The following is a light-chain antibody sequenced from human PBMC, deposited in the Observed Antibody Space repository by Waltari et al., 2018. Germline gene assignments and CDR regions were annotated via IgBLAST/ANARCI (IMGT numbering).Light chain of an antibody. CDR2: EVT. Sequence: QSALTPPASVSGSPGQSIAISCLGTSSDVGANNFLSWYQQHPGRAPKLMIHEVTKRPSGVSTRFSGSKSGNTASLTISGLQAEDEADYYCCSYTSIGPVLIGGGTKVTVL. CDR3: CSYTSIGPVL. V-gene: IGLV2-23*02. CDR1: SSDVGANNF. J-gene: IGLJ2*01.